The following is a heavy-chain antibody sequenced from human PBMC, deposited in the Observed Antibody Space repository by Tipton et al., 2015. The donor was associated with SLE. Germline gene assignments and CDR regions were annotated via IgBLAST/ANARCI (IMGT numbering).Heavy chain of an antibody. Sequence: TLSLTCAVYGGSFNDYYWTWIHRAPGKGLEWIGEVNHRGSTIYNPSLKSRLTISVDRSKNQFSLRLTSVTAADTALYYCASQNWNYFYWSQGTLVTVSS. CDR3: ASQNWNYFY. CDR2: VNHRGST. J-gene: IGHJ4*02. D-gene: IGHD1-7*01. V-gene: IGHV4-34*01. CDR1: GGSFNDYY.